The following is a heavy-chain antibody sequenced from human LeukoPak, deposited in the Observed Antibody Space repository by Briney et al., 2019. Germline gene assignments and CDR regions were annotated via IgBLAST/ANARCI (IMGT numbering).Heavy chain of an antibody. V-gene: IGHV3-74*01. CDR1: GFTFSSYW. CDR3: AKDDKASLWPSFYYYYYGMDV. CDR2: INSDGSST. Sequence: GGSLRLSCAASGFTFSSYWMHWVRQAPGKGLVWVSRINSDGSSTSYADSVKGRFTISRDNAKNTLYLQMNSLRAEDTAVYYCAKDDKASLWPSFYYYYYGMDVWGQGTTVTVSS. D-gene: IGHD3-10*01. J-gene: IGHJ6*02.